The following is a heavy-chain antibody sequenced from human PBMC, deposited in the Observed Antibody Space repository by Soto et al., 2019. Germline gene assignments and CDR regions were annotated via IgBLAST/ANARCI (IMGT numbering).Heavy chain of an antibody. J-gene: IGHJ4*02. D-gene: IGHD3-22*01. CDR1: GFTFSSYW. V-gene: IGHV3-7*01. CDR2: IKQNGSEK. Sequence: EVQVVESGGGLVQPGGSLRLSCAASGFTFSSYWMSWVRQAPGKGLEWVANIKQNGSEKYYVDSVKGRFTISRDNAKSSLYLQMNSLRAEDTAVYYCARVDYYDSSGYYLDYWGQGTLVTVSS. CDR3: ARVDYYDSSGYYLDY.